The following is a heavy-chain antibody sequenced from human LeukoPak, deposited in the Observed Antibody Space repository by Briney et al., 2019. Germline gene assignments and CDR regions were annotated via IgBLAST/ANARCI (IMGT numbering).Heavy chain of an antibody. V-gene: IGHV4-39*01. CDR3: ATLGVYFVLDY. D-gene: IGHD3-10*02. J-gene: IGHJ4*02. Sequence: PSETLSLTCTVSGGSISSSSYYWGWIRQPPGKGLEWIGSIYYSGSTYYSPSLKSRVTISVDTSKNQFSLKLSSVTAADTAVYYCATLGVYFVLDYWGQGTLVTVSS. CDR1: GGSISSSSYY. CDR2: IYYSGST.